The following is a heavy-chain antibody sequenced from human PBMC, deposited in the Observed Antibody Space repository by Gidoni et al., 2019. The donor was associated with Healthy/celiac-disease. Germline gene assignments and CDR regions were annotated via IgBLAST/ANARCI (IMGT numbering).Heavy chain of an antibody. J-gene: IGHJ6*04. Sequence: QVQLVQSGAEVKKPGASVKVSCKASGYTFTGYYMHWVRQAPGQGLEWMGWINPNSGGTNYAQKFQRRVTMTRDTSISTAYMELSRLRSDDTAVYYCARSPRFGVVIIGYYYYGMDVWGKGTTVTVSS. CDR3: ARSPRFGVVIIGYYYYGMDV. CDR1: GYTFTGYY. CDR2: INPNSGGT. V-gene: IGHV1-2*02. D-gene: IGHD3-3*01.